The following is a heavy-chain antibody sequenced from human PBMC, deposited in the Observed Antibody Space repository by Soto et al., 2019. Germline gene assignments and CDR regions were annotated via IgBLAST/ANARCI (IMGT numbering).Heavy chain of an antibody. D-gene: IGHD4-17*01. Sequence: ASVKVSCKASGGTFSSYAISWVRQAPGQGLEWMGGIIPIFGTANYAQKFQGRVTITADESTSTAYMELSSLRSEDTAVYYCARPTYGDYEPNTDYYYYGMDVWGQGTTVTVSS. CDR2: IIPIFGTA. CDR1: GGTFSSYA. CDR3: ARPTYGDYEPNTDYYYYGMDV. J-gene: IGHJ6*02. V-gene: IGHV1-69*13.